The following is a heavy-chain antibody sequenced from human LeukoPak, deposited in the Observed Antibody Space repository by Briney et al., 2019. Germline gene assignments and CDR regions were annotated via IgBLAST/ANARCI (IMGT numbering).Heavy chain of an antibody. CDR2: MNPSSGNT. D-gene: IGHD5-18*01. J-gene: IGHJ4*02. Sequence: ASVKVSCKASGYTFTGYYMHWVRQAPGQGLEWMGWMNPSSGNTVYAQKFQGRVTMTRNTSISTAYMELSSLRSEDTAVYYCARGRGYSYGYLDYWGQGTLVTVSS. V-gene: IGHV1-8*02. CDR1: GYTFTGYY. CDR3: ARGRGYSYGYLDY.